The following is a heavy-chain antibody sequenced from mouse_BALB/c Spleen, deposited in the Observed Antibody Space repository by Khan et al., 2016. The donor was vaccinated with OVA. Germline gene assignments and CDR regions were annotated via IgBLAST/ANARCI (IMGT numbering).Heavy chain of an antibody. CDR1: GYTLTSYW. Sequence: QMQLEESGAELVNPGASVNLSCKASGYTLTSYWMHWVKQRPGQGLEWIGEINPSNGRTNYNEKLKSKATLTVDKSSSTAYMQLSSPTSEDYAVYYCDRLLYDFDYWGQGTTLTVSS. V-gene: IGHV1S81*02. CDR2: INPSNGRT. D-gene: IGHD2-1*01. J-gene: IGHJ2*01. CDR3: DRLLYDFDY.